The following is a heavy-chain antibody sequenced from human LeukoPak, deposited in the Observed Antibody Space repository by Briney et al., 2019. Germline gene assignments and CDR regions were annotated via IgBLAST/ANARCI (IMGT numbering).Heavy chain of an antibody. D-gene: IGHD1-26*01. CDR3: ARSDRYSGTYFED. CDR2: ISYTGST. Sequence: SETLSLTCTVSDASMRHYYWSWIRHPPGEGLQWIGYISYTGSTNYNPSLKSRVSISIHTSKNQFSLKLSSVTAADTAVYYCARSDRYSGTYFEDWGQGTLVTVSS. CDR1: DASMRHYY. V-gene: IGHV4-59*01. J-gene: IGHJ4*02.